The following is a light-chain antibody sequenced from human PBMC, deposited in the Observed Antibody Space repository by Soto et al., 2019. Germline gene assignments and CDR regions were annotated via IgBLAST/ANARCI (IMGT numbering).Light chain of an antibody. CDR1: QTITRN. CDR3: QQSYNTLIT. Sequence: DIQMTQSPSSLSASVGDRVTIPCRASQTITRNLNWYQQKPGTPPKLLIYAASSLQSGVPSRFSGSGSGTDFTLTISSLQPDDFATYYCQQSYNTLITFGQGTRLEI. CDR2: AAS. V-gene: IGKV1-39*01. J-gene: IGKJ5*01.